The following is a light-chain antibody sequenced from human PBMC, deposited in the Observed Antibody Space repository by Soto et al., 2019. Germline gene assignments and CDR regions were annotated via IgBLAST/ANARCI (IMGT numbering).Light chain of an antibody. CDR1: QGIRNY. CDR2: AAS. CDR3: QKYSSAPA. Sequence: DIQMTQSPSSLSASVGDRVTITCRASQGIRNYLAWYQQRPGKVPKLLIYAASTLQSGVPSRFSGSGSGTVFTLTISSLQPEYVATYYCQKYSSAPAFGQGTKVEIK. J-gene: IGKJ1*01. V-gene: IGKV1-27*01.